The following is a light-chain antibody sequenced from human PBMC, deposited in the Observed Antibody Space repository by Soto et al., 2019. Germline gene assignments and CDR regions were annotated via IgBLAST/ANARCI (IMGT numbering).Light chain of an antibody. CDR2: SAS. CDR3: QQYGRSPRT. J-gene: IGKJ1*01. Sequence: EIVLTQSPGTLSLPPGERATLSCRASQSVSSTYLAWYQQKPGQAPRLLIYSASSRATGIPDRFRGSGSATDFTLTISRLEPEDLAVYYCQQYGRSPRTFGQGTKVEIK. CDR1: QSVSSTY. V-gene: IGKV3-20*01.